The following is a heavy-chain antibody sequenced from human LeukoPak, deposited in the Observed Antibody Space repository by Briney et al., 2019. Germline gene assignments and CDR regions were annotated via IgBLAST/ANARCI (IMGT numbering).Heavy chain of an antibody. CDR2: IYYSGST. Sequence: PSQTLSLTCTVSGGSISSGGYYWSWIRQHPGKGLEWIGYIYYSGSTYYNPSLKSRVTISVDTSKNQFSLKLSSVTAADTAVYYCARGSSGWYRSSYYFDYWGQGTLVTVSS. J-gene: IGHJ4*02. CDR3: ARGSSGWYRSSYYFDY. CDR1: GGSISSGGYY. D-gene: IGHD6-19*01. V-gene: IGHV4-31*03.